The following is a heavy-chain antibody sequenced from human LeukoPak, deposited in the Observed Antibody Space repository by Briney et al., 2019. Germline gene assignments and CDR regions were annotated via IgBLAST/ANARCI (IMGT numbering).Heavy chain of an antibody. CDR3: ATDRRGLSGGSQPVDY. CDR2: IWYDGSNK. D-gene: IGHD1-26*01. V-gene: IGHV3-33*01. Sequence: GGSLRLSCAASGFTFSSYGMHWVRQAPGKGREWVAVIWYDGSNKYYADSVKGRFTISRDKSKTTLYLQMNSLRAEDTAVYYCATDRRGLSGGSQPVDYWGPGTLVTVSS. CDR1: GFTFSSYG. J-gene: IGHJ4*02.